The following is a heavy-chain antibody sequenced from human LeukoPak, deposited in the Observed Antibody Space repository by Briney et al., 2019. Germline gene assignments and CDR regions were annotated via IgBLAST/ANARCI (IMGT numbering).Heavy chain of an antibody. D-gene: IGHD1-26*01. J-gene: IGHJ4*02. CDR1: CFTFSSYW. Sequence: GGSLRLSCAASCFTFSSYWLSWVRQAPGKGLEWVASIEQDGSQKYYVDSVRGRFTISRDNAKNSVYLHRRIVLVENTAVYYGARNSGSNPFDYWGQGTLVTVSS. V-gene: IGHV3-7*01. CDR3: ARNSGSNPFDY. CDR2: IEQDGSQK.